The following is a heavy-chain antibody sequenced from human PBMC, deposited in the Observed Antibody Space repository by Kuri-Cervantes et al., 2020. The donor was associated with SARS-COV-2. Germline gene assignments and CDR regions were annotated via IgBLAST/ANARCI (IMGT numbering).Heavy chain of an antibody. Sequence: SETLSLTCTVSGGSISSYYWSWIRQPPRKGLEWIGYIYYSGSTNYNPSLKSRVTISVDTSKNQFSLKLSSVTAADTAVYYCARTLVVPAAMLGYYYYYMDVWGKGTTVTVSS. J-gene: IGHJ6*03. CDR2: IYYSGST. CDR3: ARTLVVPAAMLGYYYYYMDV. V-gene: IGHV4-59*12. CDR1: GGSISSYY. D-gene: IGHD2-2*01.